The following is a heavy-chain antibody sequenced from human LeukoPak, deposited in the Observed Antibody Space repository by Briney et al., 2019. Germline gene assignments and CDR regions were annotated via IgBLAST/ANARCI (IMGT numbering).Heavy chain of an antibody. Sequence: PSETLSLTCAVYGGSFSGYYWSWIRQPPGKGLEWIGEINHSGSTNYNPSLKSRVTMSVDTSKNQFSLKLTSVTAADTAVYYCAGQNYGSAPLRYWGQGTLVIVSS. V-gene: IGHV4-34*01. J-gene: IGHJ4*02. CDR3: AGQNYGSAPLRY. D-gene: IGHD3-10*01. CDR2: INHSGST. CDR1: GGSFSGYY.